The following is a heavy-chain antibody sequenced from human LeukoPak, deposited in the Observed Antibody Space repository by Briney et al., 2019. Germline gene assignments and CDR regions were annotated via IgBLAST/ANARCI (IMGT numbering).Heavy chain of an antibody. V-gene: IGHV3-11*06. CDR2: ISSSSAST. D-gene: IGHD6-19*01. CDR3: ASVAVAGTSVVDAFDI. Sequence: KPGGSLRLSCAASGFTFSDYYMSWIRQTPGKGLEWVSDISSSSASTNYADSVKGRFTISRDNSKNTLYLQMNSLRPEDTAVYYCASVAVAGTSVVDAFDIWGQGTMVTVSS. J-gene: IGHJ3*02. CDR1: GFTFSDYY.